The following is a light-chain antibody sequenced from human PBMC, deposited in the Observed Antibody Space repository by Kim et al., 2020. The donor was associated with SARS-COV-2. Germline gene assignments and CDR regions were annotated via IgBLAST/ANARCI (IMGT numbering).Light chain of an antibody. CDR3: QQGYSSPQIT. V-gene: IGKV1-39*01. Sequence: SVGDRVIITCRTSQSISSHLNWYQQKPGKAPKLLIFAASSLQSGVPSRFSGSGSETDFTLTITTLQPEDFATYYCQQGYSSPQITFGQGTRLEIK. CDR1: QSISSH. CDR2: AAS. J-gene: IGKJ5*01.